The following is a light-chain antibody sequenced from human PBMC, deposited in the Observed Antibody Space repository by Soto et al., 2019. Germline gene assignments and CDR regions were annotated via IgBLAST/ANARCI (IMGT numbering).Light chain of an antibody. CDR2: GAS. V-gene: IGKV3-20*01. CDR3: QQYGSSFT. CDR1: QSVSSSY. Sequence: EIVLTQSPGTLSLSPGERATLSCRASQSVSSSYLAWYQQKPGQAPSLLIYGASSSATGIPDRFSGSGSGTDCTLTISRLEPEDFVVYYCQQYGSSFTFGPGTKVDIK. J-gene: IGKJ3*01.